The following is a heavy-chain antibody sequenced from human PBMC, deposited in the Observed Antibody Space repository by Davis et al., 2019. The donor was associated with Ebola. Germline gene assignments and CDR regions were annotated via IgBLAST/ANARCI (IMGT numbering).Heavy chain of an antibody. CDR1: GFTFSSYG. J-gene: IGHJ6*02. CDR3: ARDLYRGGDSPAMDV. V-gene: IGHV3-33*01. CDR2: IWYDGSNK. Sequence: GESLKISCAASGFTFSSYGMHWVRQAPGKGLEWVAVIWYDGSNKYYADSVKGRFTISRDNSKNTLYLQMNSLRAEDTAVYYCARDLYRGGDSPAMDVWGQGTTVTVSS. D-gene: IGHD1-26*01.